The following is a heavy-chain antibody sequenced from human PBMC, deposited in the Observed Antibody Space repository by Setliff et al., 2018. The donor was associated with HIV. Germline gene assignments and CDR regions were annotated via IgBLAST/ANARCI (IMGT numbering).Heavy chain of an antibody. Sequence: PSETLSLTCTVSGGSIISSTYFWGWIRQPPGKGLECIGNIYYSGSTSYNPSLKSRVTISVDTSKNQFSLSLTSVTAADTAVYYCARGPPAEDYYYYMDVWDKGTTVTVSS. CDR3: ARGPPAEDYYYYMDV. CDR2: IYYSGST. V-gene: IGHV4-39*01. CDR1: GGSIISSTYF. J-gene: IGHJ6*03.